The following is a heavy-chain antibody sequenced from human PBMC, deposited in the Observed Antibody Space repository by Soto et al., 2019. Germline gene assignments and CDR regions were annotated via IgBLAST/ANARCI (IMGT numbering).Heavy chain of an antibody. CDR2: IYYIGST. CDR3: ARELYYYDSSGYYYRYYFDY. CDR1: GGSLSRGGFY. Sequence: SETLSLTCTVSGGSLSRGGFYWSWIPQHPGKGLVLIGYIYYIGSTYYNPSLKSRVTISVDTSKNQFSLKLSSVTAADTAVYYCARELYYYDSSGYYYRYYFDYWGQGTLVTVSS. D-gene: IGHD3-22*01. V-gene: IGHV4-31*03. J-gene: IGHJ4*02.